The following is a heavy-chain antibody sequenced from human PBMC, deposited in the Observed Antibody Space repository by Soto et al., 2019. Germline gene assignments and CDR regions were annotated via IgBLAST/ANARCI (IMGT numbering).Heavy chain of an antibody. J-gene: IGHJ5*02. CDR1: AFTFNNYA. V-gene: IGHV3-23*01. D-gene: IGHD1-7*01. CDR3: ARSWVPNWNYGNWFDP. Sequence: PGGSLRLSCAASAFTFNNYAMSWVRQAPGKGLEWVSGIGGSGRTTYYADSVKGRFTISRDNSNNTLFLQMNSLRAEDTAVYYCARSWVPNWNYGNWFDPWGQGTLVTVSS. CDR2: IGGSGRTT.